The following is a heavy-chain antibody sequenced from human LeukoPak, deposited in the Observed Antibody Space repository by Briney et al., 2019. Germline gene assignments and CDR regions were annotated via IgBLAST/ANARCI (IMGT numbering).Heavy chain of an antibody. D-gene: IGHD6-19*01. CDR3: ARDSPPSIAMAGIVYMDV. CDR2: INPNSGGT. CDR1: GYTFTGYH. Sequence: ASVKVSCKASGYTFTGYHMHWVRQARGQGLEWMGLINPNSGGTNYPQKLHGRVTMTRDTSISTAYMELSRLRSDDTAVYYCARDSPPSIAMAGIVYMDVWGKGTTVTVSS. J-gene: IGHJ6*03. V-gene: IGHV1-2*06.